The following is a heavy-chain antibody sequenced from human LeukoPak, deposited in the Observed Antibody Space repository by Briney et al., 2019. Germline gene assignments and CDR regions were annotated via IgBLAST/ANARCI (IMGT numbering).Heavy chain of an antibody. Sequence: PGGSLRLSCAASGFTFSSYSMNWVRQAPGKGLEWVSVIYSGGSTYYADSVKGRFTISRDNSKNTLYLQMNSLRAEDTAVYYCARGFGYSNNYYFDYWGQGTLVTVSS. V-gene: IGHV3-66*01. CDR1: GFTFSSYS. D-gene: IGHD6-13*01. J-gene: IGHJ4*02. CDR3: ARGFGYSNNYYFDY. CDR2: IYSGGST.